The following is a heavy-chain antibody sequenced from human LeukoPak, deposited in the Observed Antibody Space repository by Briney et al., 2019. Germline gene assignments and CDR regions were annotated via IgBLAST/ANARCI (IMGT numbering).Heavy chain of an antibody. D-gene: IGHD6-19*01. V-gene: IGHV4-59*01. CDR2: IYYSAST. CDR3: ARVERHGWYSDY. Sequence: IAYIYYSASTNYNPSLKSRVTISVDTSKNQFSLKLSSVTAADTAVYYCARVERHGWYSDYWGQGTLVTVSS. J-gene: IGHJ4*02.